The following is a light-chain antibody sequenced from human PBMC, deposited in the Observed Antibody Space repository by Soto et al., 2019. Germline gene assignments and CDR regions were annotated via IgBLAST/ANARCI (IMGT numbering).Light chain of an antibody. Sequence: DIPMTQSPSTLSASVGDRVTITCRASQSISSWLAWYQQKPGKAPKLLIYEASSLKSGVPSRFSGSGSATEFTLTIRSLQPDDFATYYCEDYSSSSGLTFGGGTKVDIK. CDR1: QSISSW. V-gene: IGKV1-5*03. J-gene: IGKJ4*01. CDR3: EDYSSSSGLT. CDR2: EAS.